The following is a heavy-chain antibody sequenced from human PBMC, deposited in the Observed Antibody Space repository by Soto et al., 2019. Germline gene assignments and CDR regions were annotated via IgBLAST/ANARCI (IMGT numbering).Heavy chain of an antibody. J-gene: IGHJ6*02. CDR2: IIPIFGTA. Sequence: SVKVSCKASGGTFSSYAISWVRQAPGQGLEWMGGIIPIFGTANYAQKFQGRVTITADKSTSTAYMELSSLRSEDTAVYYCASRYYYDSSGYGPHYYYYYGMDVWGQGTTVTVSS. CDR3: ASRYYYDSSGYGPHYYYYYGMDV. CDR1: GGTFSSYA. V-gene: IGHV1-69*06. D-gene: IGHD3-22*01.